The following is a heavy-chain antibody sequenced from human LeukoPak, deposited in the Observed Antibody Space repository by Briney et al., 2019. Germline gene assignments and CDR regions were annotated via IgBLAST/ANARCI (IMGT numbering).Heavy chain of an antibody. Sequence: ASVKVSCKASGYTFNGYDINWERQATGQGLEWMGWMNPNTGDTGYAQKFQGRVSMTRNTSIDTAYMELSGLKSADTAVYYCTRGALSGSSRDYWGQGTLVTVSS. J-gene: IGHJ4*02. CDR2: MNPNTGDT. CDR3: TRGALSGSSRDY. CDR1: GYTFNGYD. V-gene: IGHV1-8*01. D-gene: IGHD1-26*01.